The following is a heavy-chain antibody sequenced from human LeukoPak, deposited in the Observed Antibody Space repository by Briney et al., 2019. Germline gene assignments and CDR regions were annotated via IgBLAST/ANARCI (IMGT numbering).Heavy chain of an antibody. CDR1: GVSINCHY. Sequence: SETLSLTCTVSGVSINCHYWSWIRQPPGKGLEWIGFIYDSGSANYKSSLKSRVTMTVDTSKNQFSLKLNSVTAADTAVYYCARVLQNYYHMDVWGKGTTVTVSS. J-gene: IGHJ6*03. CDR2: IYDSGSA. D-gene: IGHD3-3*01. CDR3: ARVLQNYYHMDV. V-gene: IGHV4-59*11.